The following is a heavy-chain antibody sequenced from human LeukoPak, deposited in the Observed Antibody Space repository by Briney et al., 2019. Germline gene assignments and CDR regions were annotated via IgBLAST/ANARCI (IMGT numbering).Heavy chain of an antibody. CDR2: MSDIGPNT. Sequence: GGSLRLSCAASGFTVTDYAMTWIRQSPGKGLEWVSSMSDIGPNTYYADSVKGRFTISRDNSKNTLYLQMNSLRAEDTAVYYCAKDRLAYCGGDCYDSFDYWGQGTLVTVSS. CDR3: AKDRLAYCGGDCYDSFDY. CDR1: GFTVTDYA. V-gene: IGHV3-23*01. D-gene: IGHD2-21*02. J-gene: IGHJ4*02.